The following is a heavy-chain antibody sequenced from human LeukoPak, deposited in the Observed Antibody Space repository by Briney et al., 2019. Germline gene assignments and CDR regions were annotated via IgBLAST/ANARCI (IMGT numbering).Heavy chain of an antibody. V-gene: IGHV3-7*01. J-gene: IGHJ4*02. Sequence: GGSLRLSCAASGFTFSTYWVAWVRQAPGKGLEWVANINLDGSDKYYVDSVKGRFTISRDNAKNSLYLQMNSLTVEDTAVYYCARDDGFSCYSYWGQGTLVTVSS. D-gene: IGHD3/OR15-3a*01. CDR2: INLDGSDK. CDR1: GFTFSTYW. CDR3: ARDDGFSCYSY.